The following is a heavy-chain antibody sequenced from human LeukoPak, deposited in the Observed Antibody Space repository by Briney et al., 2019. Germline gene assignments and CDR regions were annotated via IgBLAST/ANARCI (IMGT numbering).Heavy chain of an antibody. Sequence: ASVKVSCKASGYTFTSYGISWVRQAPGQGLEWMGWISAYNGNTNYAQKLQGRVTMTTDTSTSTAYMELRSLRSDDTAVYYCARYYDILTGSNNFDYWGQGSLVTVSS. D-gene: IGHD3-9*01. CDR1: GYTFTSYG. CDR3: ARYYDILTGSNNFDY. CDR2: ISAYNGNT. J-gene: IGHJ4*02. V-gene: IGHV1-18*01.